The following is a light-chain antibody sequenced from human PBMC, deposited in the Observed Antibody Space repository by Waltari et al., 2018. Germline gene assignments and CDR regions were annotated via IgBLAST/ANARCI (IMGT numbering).Light chain of an antibody. Sequence: QSVLTQPPSASGTPGQRVTISSSGSSANIDSNTVNWYQQLPGTAPKLLIYSNNQRPSGVPGRFSGSKSGTSASLAISGLQSEDEADYYCAAWDDSLAWVFGGGTKLTVL. CDR2: SNN. V-gene: IGLV1-44*01. CDR3: AAWDDSLAWV. J-gene: IGLJ3*02. CDR1: SANIDSNT.